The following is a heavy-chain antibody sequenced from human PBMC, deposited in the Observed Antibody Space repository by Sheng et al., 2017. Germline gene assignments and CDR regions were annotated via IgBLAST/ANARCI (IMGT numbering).Heavy chain of an antibody. V-gene: IGHV4-38-2*02. CDR1: GYSISSGYY. D-gene: IGHD3-22*01. J-gene: IGHJ3*02. CDR2: IYHSGST. Sequence: QVQLQESGPGLVKPSETLSLTCAVSGYSISSGYYWGWIRQPPGKGLEWIGSIYHSGSTYYNPSLKSRVTISVDTSKNQFSLKLSSVTTADTAVYYCARDYKDYYDSSGYYYGNAFDIWAKGQWSPS. CDR3: ARDYKDYYDSSGYYYGNAFDI.